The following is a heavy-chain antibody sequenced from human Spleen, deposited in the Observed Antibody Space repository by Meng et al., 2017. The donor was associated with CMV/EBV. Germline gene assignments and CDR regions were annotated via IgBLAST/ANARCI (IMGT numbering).Heavy chain of an antibody. CDR3: AREAYYYYGMDV. CDR1: GGSFSGYY. Sequence: SETLSLTCAVYGGSFSGYYWSWIRQPPGKGLEWIGEINHSGSTNYNPSLKSRVTISVDTSKNQFSLKLSSVTAADTAVYYCAREAYYYYGMDVWGQGTTVTVSS. V-gene: IGHV4-34*01. J-gene: IGHJ6*02. CDR2: INHSGST.